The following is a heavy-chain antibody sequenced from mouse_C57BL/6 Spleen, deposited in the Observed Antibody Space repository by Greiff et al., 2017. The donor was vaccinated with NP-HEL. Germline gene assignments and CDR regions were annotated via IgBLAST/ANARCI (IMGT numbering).Heavy chain of an antibody. CDR1: GYTFTSYW. V-gene: IGHV1-50*01. J-gene: IGHJ4*01. D-gene: IGHD1-1*01. CDR3: ARKGIYYYGSSYLDYAMDY. Sequence: QVQLQQPGAELVKPGASVKLSCKASGYTFTSYWTQWVKQRPGQGLEWIGEIDPSDSYTNYNQKFKGKATLTVDTSSSTAYMQLSSLTSEDSAVYYCARKGIYYYGSSYLDYAMDYWGQGTSVTVSS. CDR2: IDPSDSYT.